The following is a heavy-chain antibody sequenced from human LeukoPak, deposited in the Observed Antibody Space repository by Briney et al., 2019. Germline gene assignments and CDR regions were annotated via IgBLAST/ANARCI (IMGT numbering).Heavy chain of an antibody. D-gene: IGHD3-10*01. J-gene: IGHJ5*02. CDR2: INPNSGGT. CDR3: ARMVRGGNWFDP. CDR1: GYTFTGYY. V-gene: IGHV1-2*02. Sequence: ASVKVSCKAYGYTFTGYYMHLVRQAPGQGLEWMGWINPNSGGTNYAQKFQGRVTMTRDTSISTAYMELSRLRSDDTAVYYCARMVRGGNWFDPWGQGTLVTVSS.